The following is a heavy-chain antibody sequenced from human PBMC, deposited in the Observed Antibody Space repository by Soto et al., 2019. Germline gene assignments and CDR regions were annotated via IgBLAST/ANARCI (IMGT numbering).Heavy chain of an antibody. D-gene: IGHD7-27*01. CDR1: GDSISGSVW. Sequence: PSETLSLTCAVSGDSISGSVWLSWVRQPPGKGLEWIGEVFHTGDTYFNPSLRSRVAMSVDKSTNEFSLKVTSVTAADTAIYYCARKAWVRFDYWGQGALVTVSS. V-gene: IGHV4-4*02. J-gene: IGHJ4*02. CDR2: VFHTGDT. CDR3: ARKAWVRFDY.